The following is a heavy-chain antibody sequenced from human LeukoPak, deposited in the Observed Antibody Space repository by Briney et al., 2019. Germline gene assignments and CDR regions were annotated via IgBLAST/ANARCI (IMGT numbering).Heavy chain of an antibody. CDR3: ARDDWWQFIAVAITSYFDR. CDR1: GFTFSTYS. CDR2: ISSTSTYM. V-gene: IGHV3-21*01. Sequence: GGSLRLSCAASGFTFSTYSMSWVRQAPGKGLESVSSISSTSTYMYYSDSVKGRFAISRDNAKKSLYLQMNSLRAEDTAVYYCARDDWWQFIAVAITSYFDRWGQGTLVTVSS. J-gene: IGHJ4*02. D-gene: IGHD6-19*01.